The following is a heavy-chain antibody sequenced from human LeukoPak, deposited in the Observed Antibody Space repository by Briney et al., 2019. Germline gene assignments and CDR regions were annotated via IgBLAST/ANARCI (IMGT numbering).Heavy chain of an antibody. CDR1: GFTFSNYE. V-gene: IGHV3-48*03. Sequence: GGSLRLSCVASGFTFSNYEMNWVRQAPGKGLEWLSYIGGSGSPTHYTDSVKGRFTISRDNAKNSLYLQLNSLRVDDTAVYYCARIGRGVAFCYYYYMDVWGKGTPVTVSS. D-gene: IGHD3-10*01. CDR2: IGGSGSPT. J-gene: IGHJ6*03. CDR3: ARIGRGVAFCYYYYMDV.